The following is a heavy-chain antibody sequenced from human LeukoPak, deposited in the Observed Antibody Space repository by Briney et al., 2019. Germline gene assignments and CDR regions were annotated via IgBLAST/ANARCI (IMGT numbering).Heavy chain of an antibody. CDR2: IYDSGST. V-gene: IGHV4-39*07. D-gene: IGHD3-3*01. CDR1: GGSIRSSYYY. Sequence: SETLSLTCTVSGGSIRSSYYYWGWIRQPPGKGLEWIGSIYDSGSTYYNPSLKSRVTISVDTSKNQFSLKLSSVTAADTAVYYCARILRGPRRNWFDPWGQGTLVTVSS. J-gene: IGHJ5*02. CDR3: ARILRGPRRNWFDP.